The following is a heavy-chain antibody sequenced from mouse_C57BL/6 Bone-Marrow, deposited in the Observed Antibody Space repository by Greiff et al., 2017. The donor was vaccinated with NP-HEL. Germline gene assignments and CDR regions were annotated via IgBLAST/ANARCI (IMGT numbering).Heavy chain of an antibody. CDR1: GYTFTSYG. CDR2: IYPRSGNT. D-gene: IGHD2-3*01. V-gene: IGHV1-81*01. Sequence: QVHVKQSGAELARPGASVKLSCKASGYTFTSYGISWVKQRTGQGLEWIGEIYPRSGNTYYNEKFKGKATLTADKSSSTAYMELRSLTSEDSAVYFCARSDDGYYCWFAYWGQGTLVTVSA. J-gene: IGHJ3*01. CDR3: ARSDDGYYCWFAY.